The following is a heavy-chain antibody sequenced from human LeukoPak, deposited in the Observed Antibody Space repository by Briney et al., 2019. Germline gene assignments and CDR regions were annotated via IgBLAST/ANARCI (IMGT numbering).Heavy chain of an antibody. Sequence: GRSLRLSCAASGFTFDDYAMHWVRQAPVKGLEWVSGIGWNSGNIGYADSVKGRFTISRDDAKNSLYLQMNSLRAEDTALYYCVKDKGSAWYDSFDIWGQGTMVTVSS. CDR3: VKDKGSAWYDSFDI. CDR2: IGWNSGNI. J-gene: IGHJ3*02. CDR1: GFTFDDYA. V-gene: IGHV3-9*01. D-gene: IGHD6-19*01.